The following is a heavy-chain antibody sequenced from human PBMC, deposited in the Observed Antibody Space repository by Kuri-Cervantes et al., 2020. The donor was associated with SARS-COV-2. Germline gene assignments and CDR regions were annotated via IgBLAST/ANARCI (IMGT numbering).Heavy chain of an antibody. J-gene: IGHJ6*03. D-gene: IGHD3-10*01. CDR2: IYRNGGS. CDR1: GDSVTSGNYY. CDR3: ARLRRHNNAWFVTGYYMDV. Sequence: GSLRLSCTVSGDSVTSGNYYWSWIRQPPGKGLEWVAHIYRNGGSNYNPSLRNRVTMSVDTSNNQFSLRLTSVTPADTAVYYCARLRRHNNAWFVTGYYMDVWGKGTTVTVSS. V-gene: IGHV4-61*01.